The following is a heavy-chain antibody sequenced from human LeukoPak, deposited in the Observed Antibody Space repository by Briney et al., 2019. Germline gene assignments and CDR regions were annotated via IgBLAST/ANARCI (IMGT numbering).Heavy chain of an antibody. CDR2: IYHSGST. D-gene: IGHD2-15*01. J-gene: IGHJ4*02. CDR1: GYSISSGYY. V-gene: IGHV4-38-2*02. Sequence: PSETLSLTCTVSGYSISSGYYWGWIRQPPGKGLEWIGSIYHSGSTYYNPSLKSRVTISVDTSKNQFSLKLSSVTAADTAVYYCARDAHCSGGSCYINYWGQGTLVTVSS. CDR3: ARDAHCSGGSCYINY.